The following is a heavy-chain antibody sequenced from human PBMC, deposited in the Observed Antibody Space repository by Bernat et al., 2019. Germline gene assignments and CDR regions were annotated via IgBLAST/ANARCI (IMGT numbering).Heavy chain of an antibody. J-gene: IGHJ4*02. CDR3: ARGGWNDDGVPDY. Sequence: QVQLQESGPGLVKPSQTLSLTCTVSGGSISSGYYYWSWIRQPPGKGLEWIGYIYYSGSTYYNPSLKSRVTISVDTSKNQFSLKLSSVTAADTAVYYCARGGWNDDGVPDYWGQGTLVTVSS. V-gene: IGHV4-30-4*01. CDR1: GGSISSGYYY. D-gene: IGHD1-1*01. CDR2: IYYSGST.